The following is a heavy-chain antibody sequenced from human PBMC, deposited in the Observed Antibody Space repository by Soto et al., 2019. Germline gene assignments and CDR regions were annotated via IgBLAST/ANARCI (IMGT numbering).Heavy chain of an antibody. CDR3: ARRYSSSWDGNWFDP. D-gene: IGHD6-13*01. CDR1: GGSISSSSYY. CDR2: IYYSGST. J-gene: IGHJ5*02. Sequence: SETLSLTCTVSGGSISSSSYYWGWIRQPPGKGLEWIGSIYYSGSTYYNPSLKSRVTISVDTSKNQFSLKLSSVTAADTAVYYCARRYSSSWDGNWFDPWGQGTLVTVSS. V-gene: IGHV4-39*01.